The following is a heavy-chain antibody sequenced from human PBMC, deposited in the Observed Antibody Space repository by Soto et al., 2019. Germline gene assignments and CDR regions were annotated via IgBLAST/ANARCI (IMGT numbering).Heavy chain of an antibody. J-gene: IGHJ5*02. V-gene: IGHV1-18*04. Sequence: ASGKVSCKASGYTFTSYGITWVRQAAGQGLEWMGWISAYNGTTKFAQNLQDRVTMTTDTSTSSAYMELRSLRSDDTAVYYCARASRYYYDSSATWFEPWGQGTLVTVSS. CDR3: ARASRYYYDSSATWFEP. CDR1: GYTFTSYG. D-gene: IGHD3-22*01. CDR2: ISAYNGTT.